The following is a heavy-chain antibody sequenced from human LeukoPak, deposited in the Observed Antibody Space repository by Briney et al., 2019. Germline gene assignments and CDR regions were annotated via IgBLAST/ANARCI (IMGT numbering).Heavy chain of an antibody. J-gene: IGHJ4*02. D-gene: IGHD2-2*01. CDR1: GFTFGDYA. V-gene: IGHV3-49*04. Sequence: PGGSLILSCTASGFTFGDYAMSWVRQAPGKGLEWVGFIRSKAYGVTTEYAASVKGIFTISRDDSKSIAYLQMNSLKTEDTAVYYCTREYAQGGFDYWGQGTLVTVSS. CDR3: TREYAQGGFDY. CDR2: IRSKAYGVTT.